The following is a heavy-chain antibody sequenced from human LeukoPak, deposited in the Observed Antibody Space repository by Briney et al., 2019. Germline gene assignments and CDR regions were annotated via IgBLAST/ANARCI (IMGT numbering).Heavy chain of an antibody. CDR1: GFTFDDYA. D-gene: IGHD4-17*01. Sequence: GGSLRLSCAASGFTFDDYAMHWVRQAPGKGLGWVSGISWNSGSIGYADSVKGRFTISRDNAKNSLYLQMNSLRAEDTALYYCAKGYDYGPFDIWGQGTMVTVSS. CDR2: ISWNSGSI. CDR3: AKGYDYGPFDI. J-gene: IGHJ3*02. V-gene: IGHV3-9*01.